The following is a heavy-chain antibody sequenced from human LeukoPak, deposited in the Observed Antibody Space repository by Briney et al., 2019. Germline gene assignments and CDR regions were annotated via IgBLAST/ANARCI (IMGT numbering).Heavy chain of an antibody. CDR2: IYYSGST. Sequence: SETLSLTCTVSGGSISSYYWSWTRQPPGKGLEWIGYIYYSGSTNYNPSLKSRVTISVDTSKNQFSLKLSSVTAADTAVYYCARGWVRGMPHDFWGQGTLVTVSS. J-gene: IGHJ4*02. CDR3: ARGWVRGMPHDF. V-gene: IGHV4-59*01. D-gene: IGHD3-16*01. CDR1: GGSISSYY.